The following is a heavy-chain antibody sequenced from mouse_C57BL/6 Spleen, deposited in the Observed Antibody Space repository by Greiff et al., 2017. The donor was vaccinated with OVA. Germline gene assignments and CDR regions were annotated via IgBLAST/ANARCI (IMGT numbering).Heavy chain of an antibody. V-gene: IGHV1-15*01. D-gene: IGHD1-1*01. CDR1: GYTFTDYE. CDR2: IDPETGGT. CDR3: TRKGANYYGSTP. J-gene: IGHJ2*01. Sequence: QVQLQQSGAELVRPGASVTLSCKASGYTFTDYEMHWVKQTPVHGLEWIGAIDPETGGTAYNQKFKGKAILTADKSSSTAYMELRSLTSEASAVYYCTRKGANYYGSTPWGQGTTLTVSS.